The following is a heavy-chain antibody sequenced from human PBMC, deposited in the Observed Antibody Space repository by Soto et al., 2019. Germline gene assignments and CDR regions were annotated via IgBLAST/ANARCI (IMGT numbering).Heavy chain of an antibody. Sequence: GESFKIYAMHWVRQAQGQRLEWMGWINAGNGNTKYSQKFQGRVTITRDTSASTAYMELSSLRSEDTAVYYCARDSNSSSWYRRRGGCFDPWGQGTLVPVSS. CDR1: GESFKIYA. J-gene: IGHJ5*02. CDR2: INAGNGNT. CDR3: ARDSNSSSWYRRRGGCFDP. D-gene: IGHD6-13*01. V-gene: IGHV1-3*01.